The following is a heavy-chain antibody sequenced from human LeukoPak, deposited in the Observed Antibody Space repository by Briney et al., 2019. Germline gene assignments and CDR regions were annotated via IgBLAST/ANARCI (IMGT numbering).Heavy chain of an antibody. V-gene: IGHV4-59*08. D-gene: IGHD4-17*01. CDR3: ATTDYGDYVSRI. CDR2: IYYSGST. CDR1: GGSISSYY. J-gene: IGHJ4*02. Sequence: SETLSLTCTVSGGSISSYYWSWIRQPPGKGLERIGYIYYSGSTNYNPSLKSRVTISVDTSKNQFSLKLSSVTAADTAVYYCATTDYGDYVSRIWGQGTLVTVSS.